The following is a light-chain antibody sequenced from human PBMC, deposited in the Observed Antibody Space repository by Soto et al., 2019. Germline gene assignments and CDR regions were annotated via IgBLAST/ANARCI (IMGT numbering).Light chain of an antibody. V-gene: IGLV2-8*01. CDR3: SSYTRGRTLGV. J-gene: IGLJ1*01. CDR2: DVN. CDR1: LSDVGGQNL. Sequence: QSALTQPPSASGSPGQSVTISCTGTLSDVGGQNLVSWYRQDPGKAPKLIIYDVNQRPSGVPDRFSGSKSGSTASLTVSGLQAEDEANYFCSSYTRGRTLGVFGAGTKVTVL.